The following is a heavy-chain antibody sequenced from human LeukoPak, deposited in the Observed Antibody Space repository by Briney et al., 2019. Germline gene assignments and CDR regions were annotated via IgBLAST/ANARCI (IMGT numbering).Heavy chain of an antibody. CDR1: GFTFTSHW. CDR3: ARGVAVAGTGDY. Sequence: GGSLRLSCAASGFTFTSHWMTWLRQAPGKGLEWVANINQDGSEKYFVDSVKGRFTISRDNSKNTLYLQMNSLRAEDTAVYYCARGVAVAGTGDYWGQGTLVTVSS. J-gene: IGHJ4*02. V-gene: IGHV3-7*01. CDR2: INQDGSEK. D-gene: IGHD6-19*01.